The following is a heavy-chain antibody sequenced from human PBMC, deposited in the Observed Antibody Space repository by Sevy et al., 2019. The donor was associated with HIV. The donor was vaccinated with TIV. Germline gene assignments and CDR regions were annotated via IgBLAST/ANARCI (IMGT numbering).Heavy chain of an antibody. CDR3: ARDKREAYFDNSVSSDAFDI. D-gene: IGHD3-22*01. V-gene: IGHV3-7*01. Sequence: GGSLRLSCAASGFTFSSYWMSWVRQAPGKGLEWVANIKQDGSEKYYVDSVKGRFTISRDNAKNSLYLQMNSLRAEDTAVYYCARDKREAYFDNSVSSDAFDIWGQWTMVTVSS. CDR1: GFTFSSYW. J-gene: IGHJ3*02. CDR2: IKQDGSEK.